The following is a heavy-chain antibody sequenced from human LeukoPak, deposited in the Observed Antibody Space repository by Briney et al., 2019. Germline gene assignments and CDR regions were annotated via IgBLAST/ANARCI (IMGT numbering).Heavy chain of an antibody. Sequence: GASVRVSCKASGYTFTGYYMHWVRRAPGQGLEWMVWINPNSGGTNYAHKFQARVTMTRDTSISTAYMALSRLRSADPAVYYCASWGVLEWLLWTPEPGGGPYYFDYWGQGTLVTVSS. D-gene: IGHD3-3*01. CDR1: GYTFTGYY. J-gene: IGHJ4*02. CDR2: INPNSGGT. CDR3: ASWGVLEWLLWTPEPGGGPYYFDY. V-gene: IGHV1-2*02.